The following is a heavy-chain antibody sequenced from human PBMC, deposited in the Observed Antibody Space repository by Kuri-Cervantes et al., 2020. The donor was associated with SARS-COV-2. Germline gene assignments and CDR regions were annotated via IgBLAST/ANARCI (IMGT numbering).Heavy chain of an antibody. CDR1: GGSISSSSYY. CDR3: ASPPMEQLVEGGLEYFQH. Sequence: SETLSLTCTVSGGSISSSSYYWGWIRQPLGKGLEWIGYIYHSGSTNYNPSLKSRVTISVDTSKNQFSLKLSSVTAADTAVYYCASPPMEQLVEGGLEYFQHWGQGTLVTVSS. J-gene: IGHJ1*01. D-gene: IGHD6-13*01. V-gene: IGHV4-39*07. CDR2: IYHSGST.